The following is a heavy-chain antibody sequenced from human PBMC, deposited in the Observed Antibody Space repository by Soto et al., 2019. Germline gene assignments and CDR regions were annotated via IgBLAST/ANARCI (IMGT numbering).Heavy chain of an antibody. CDR3: GRCLDILTFGFCLEY. J-gene: IGHJ4*02. CDR2: MYFSGFYSGST. D-gene: IGHD3-9*01. CDR1: GGSMSSSSYY. Sequence: ETLSLTCTVSGGSMSSSSYYWGWIRQPPGKGLEWIANMYFSGFYSGSTSYNPSLKSRVTISVDTSKNQFSLQVSSVTAADTAVYYCGRCLDILTFGFCLEYWGEGTLVTVCS. V-gene: IGHV4-39*01.